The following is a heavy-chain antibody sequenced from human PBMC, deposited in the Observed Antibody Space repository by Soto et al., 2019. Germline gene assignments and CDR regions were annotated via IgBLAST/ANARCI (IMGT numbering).Heavy chain of an antibody. J-gene: IGHJ4*02. CDR3: ARIVSLWYYYGSGSYPLDY. V-gene: IGHV3-23*01. D-gene: IGHD3-10*01. Sequence: PGGSLRLSCAASGFTFSSYAMSWVRQAPGKGLEWVSAISGSGGSTYYADSVKGRFTISRDNSKNTLYLQMNSLRAEDTAVYYCARIVSLWYYYGSGSYPLDYWGQGTLVTVSS. CDR1: GFTFSSYA. CDR2: ISGSGGST.